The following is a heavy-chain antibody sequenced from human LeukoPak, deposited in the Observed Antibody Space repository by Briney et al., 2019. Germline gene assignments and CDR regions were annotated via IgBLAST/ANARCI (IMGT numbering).Heavy chain of an antibody. CDR3: ARQAYCGGDCYFNYGMDV. Sequence: GESLKISCRGSGYSFTSHWIAWVRQTPGKGLEWMGIIYPGDSDTRYSPSFQGQVTISADKSISIAYLQWSSLKASDTAIYYCARQAYCGGDCYFNYGMDVWGQGTTVTVSS. CDR2: IYPGDSDT. D-gene: IGHD2-21*02. J-gene: IGHJ6*02. V-gene: IGHV5-51*01. CDR1: GYSFTSHW.